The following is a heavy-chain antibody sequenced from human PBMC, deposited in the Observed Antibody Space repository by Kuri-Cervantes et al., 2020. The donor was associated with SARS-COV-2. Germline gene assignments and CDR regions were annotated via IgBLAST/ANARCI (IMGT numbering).Heavy chain of an antibody. J-gene: IGHJ4*02. CDR1: GFTFNSYS. D-gene: IGHD3-16*01. CDR2: ISTSSSYI. CDR3: ARDNPLYY. Sequence: GGSLRLSCAASGFTFNSYSMNWVRQAPGKGLEWVSSISTSSSYIYYADSVKGRFTISRDTAKNSLYLQMHSLRAEDTAVYYCARDNPLYYWGQGTLVTVSS. V-gene: IGHV3-21*01.